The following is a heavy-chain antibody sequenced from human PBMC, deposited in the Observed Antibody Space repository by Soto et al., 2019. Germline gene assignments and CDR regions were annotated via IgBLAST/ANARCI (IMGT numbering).Heavy chain of an antibody. V-gene: IGHV4-30-4*01. CDR3: ASAICGGDCSYRNHRYYFES. J-gene: IGHJ4*02. Sequence: QVQLQESGPGLVKPSQSLSLTCTVSGGSITSDDYYWSWIRQPPGRGLEWIGYIFYSGSTHYNPSIKSRFIISLDTSKKQVSLKLSSVTAADTAVYYCASAICGGDCSYRNHRYYFESWGQGTLVTVYS. CDR1: GGSITSDDYY. D-gene: IGHD2-21*02. CDR2: IFYSGST.